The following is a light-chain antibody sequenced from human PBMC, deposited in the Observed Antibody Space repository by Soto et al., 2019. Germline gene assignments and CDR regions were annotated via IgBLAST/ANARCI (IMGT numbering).Light chain of an antibody. Sequence: QSALTQPPSASGSPGQSVTISCTGTSSDVGGYNYVSWYQQHPGKAPILMIYEVSKRPSGVPDRFSGSKSGNTASLTVSGLQAEDEADYSCSSYAGSYVVFGGGTKLTVL. V-gene: IGLV2-8*01. CDR2: EVS. CDR3: SSYAGSYVV. CDR1: SSDVGGYNY. J-gene: IGLJ2*01.